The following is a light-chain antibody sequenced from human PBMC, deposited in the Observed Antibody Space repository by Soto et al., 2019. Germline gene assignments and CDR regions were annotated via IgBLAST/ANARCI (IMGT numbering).Light chain of an antibody. V-gene: IGKV3-20*01. CDR1: QSISSRY. J-gene: IGKJ1*01. Sequence: EIVRTLSAGTLSLSPKVRATLSCMASQSISSRYLAWYQKKRGQAPRLLIDGATSRATVIPDWSSGSWARAFFPPTSSMQEDEVLAVYCYQYNGYSPRTFGQGTKVDIK. CDR3: QYNGYSPRT. CDR2: GAT.